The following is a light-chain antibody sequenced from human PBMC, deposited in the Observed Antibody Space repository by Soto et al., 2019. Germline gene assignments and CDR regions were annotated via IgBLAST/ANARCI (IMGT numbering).Light chain of an antibody. CDR2: DAS. J-gene: IGKJ1*01. CDR1: QSISGA. Sequence: PGGRATLCCMASQSISGALAWYQQKPGQAPRLLIYDASNRATGIPARFSGSGSGTDFTLTISSLQSEDFAVYYCQQYSNWPQTFGQGTKVDIK. CDR3: QQYSNWPQT. V-gene: IGKV3D-15*01.